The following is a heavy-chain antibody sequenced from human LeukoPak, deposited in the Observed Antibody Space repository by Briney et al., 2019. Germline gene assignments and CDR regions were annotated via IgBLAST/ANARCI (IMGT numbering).Heavy chain of an antibody. Sequence: SETLSLTCTVSGVSISSYYWSWIRQPPGKGLEWIGYIYYSGSTNYNPSLKSRVTISVDTSKNQFSLKLSSVTAADTAVYYCARGGYYDFWSGSPRSSGAFDIWGQGTMVTVSS. D-gene: IGHD3-3*01. CDR2: IYYSGST. CDR1: GVSISSYY. V-gene: IGHV4-59*01. CDR3: ARGGYYDFWSGSPRSSGAFDI. J-gene: IGHJ3*02.